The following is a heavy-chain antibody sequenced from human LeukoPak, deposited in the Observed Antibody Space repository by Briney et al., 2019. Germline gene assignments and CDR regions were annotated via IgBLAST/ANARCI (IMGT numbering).Heavy chain of an antibody. V-gene: IGHV4-30-4*08. CDR2: IYYSGST. CDR1: GGSISSGDYY. D-gene: IGHD6-13*01. Sequence: PSQTLSLTCTVSGGSISSGDYYWSWIRQPPGKGLEWIGYIYYSGSTYYNPSLKSRVTISVDTSKNQFSLKLSSVTAADTAVYYCARGKWVAAAGMLDYWSQGTLVTVSS. J-gene: IGHJ4*02. CDR3: ARGKWVAAAGMLDY.